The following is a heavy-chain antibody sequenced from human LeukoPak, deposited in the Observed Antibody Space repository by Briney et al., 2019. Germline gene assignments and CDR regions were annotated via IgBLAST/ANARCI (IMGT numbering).Heavy chain of an antibody. CDR2: INPNSGGT. D-gene: IGHD3-10*01. V-gene: IGHV1-2*02. CDR3: ARASWFGELSLWFDP. J-gene: IGHJ5*02. CDR1: GYTFTGYY. Sequence: ASVTVSCKASGYTFTGYYMHWVRQAPGQGLEWMGWINPNSGGTNSAQKFQGRVTMTRDTSISTAYMELSRLRSDDTAVYYCARASWFGELSLWFDPWGQGTLVTLSS.